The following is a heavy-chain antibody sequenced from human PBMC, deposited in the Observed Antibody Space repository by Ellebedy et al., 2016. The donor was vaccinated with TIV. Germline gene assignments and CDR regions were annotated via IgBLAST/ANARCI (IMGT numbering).Heavy chain of an antibody. CDR3: ARGIARTRAYHN. V-gene: IGHV1-8*01. J-gene: IGHJ4*02. Sequence: AASVKVSCKASGYTFTTYDISWVRQAPGQGPAWLGCVNPESGNTGYAQRFQGRVTMTSNTSISTAYMELSSLRSEDTDVYYCARGIARTRAYHNWGQGTLVTVSS. D-gene: IGHD3-16*01. CDR1: GYTFTTYD. CDR2: VNPESGNT.